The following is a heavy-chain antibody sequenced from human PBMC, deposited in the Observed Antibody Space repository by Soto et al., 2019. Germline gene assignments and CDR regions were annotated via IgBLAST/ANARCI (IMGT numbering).Heavy chain of an antibody. Sequence: SVKFSGKPSGDSFSSYAFSCVRQGPGQGLEWMGGIIPIFGTANYAQKLQGRVTITADESTSTAYMVLRSLSSEDTSVHYCARYDDIFTGTGDYYYGMDVWGQGTTVTVSS. CDR2: IIPIFGTA. D-gene: IGHD3-9*01. CDR1: GDSFSSYA. V-gene: IGHV1-69*13. J-gene: IGHJ6*02. CDR3: ARYDDIFTGTGDYYYGMDV.